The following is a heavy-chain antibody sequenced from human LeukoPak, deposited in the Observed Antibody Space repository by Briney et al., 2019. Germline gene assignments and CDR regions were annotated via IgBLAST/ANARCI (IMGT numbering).Heavy chain of an antibody. CDR1: GYSISSGYY. CDR3: ARSTPDTAMRGDAFDI. J-gene: IGHJ3*02. CDR2: IYHSGST. D-gene: IGHD5-18*01. Sequence: SETLSLTCTVSGYSISSGYYWGWIRQPPGKGLEWIGSIYHSGSTYYNPSLKSRVTISVDTSKNQFSLKLSSVTAAVTAVYYCARSTPDTAMRGDAFDIWGQGTMVTVSS. V-gene: IGHV4-38-2*02.